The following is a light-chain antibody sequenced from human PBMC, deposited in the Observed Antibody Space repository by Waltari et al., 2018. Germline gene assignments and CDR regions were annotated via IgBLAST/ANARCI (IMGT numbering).Light chain of an antibody. CDR1: SSNTGAGDA. J-gene: IGLJ3*02. V-gene: IGLV1-40*01. CDR3: QSYDSSLSGSV. CDR2: NNF. Sequence: QSVLTPPPSVTWAPGQEVSISCTGSSSNTGAGDAVLWHQHLPETAPKLLIYNNFDRPSGVPDRFPASKSDTSASLAITGLQADDEAHYYCQSYDSSLSGSVFGGGTKLTV.